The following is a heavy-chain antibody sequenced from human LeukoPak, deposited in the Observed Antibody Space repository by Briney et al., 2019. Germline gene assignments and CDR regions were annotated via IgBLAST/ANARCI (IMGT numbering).Heavy chain of an antibody. Sequence: PGASLRLSCAASGFTFSSYAMSWVRKAPGKGLEWVSAISGSGGSTYYADSVKGRFTISRDNSKNTLYLQMNSLRAEDTAVYYCAKDGIVDTAMVNWFDPWGQGTLVTVSS. V-gene: IGHV3-23*01. CDR3: AKDGIVDTAMVNWFDP. J-gene: IGHJ5*02. CDR1: GFTFSSYA. CDR2: ISGSGGST. D-gene: IGHD5-18*01.